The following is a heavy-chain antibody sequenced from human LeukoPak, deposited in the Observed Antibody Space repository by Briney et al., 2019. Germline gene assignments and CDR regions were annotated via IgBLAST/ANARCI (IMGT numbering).Heavy chain of an antibody. Sequence: ASVKVSCKASGYTFTSYAMHWVRQAPGQRLEWMGWINADNGNTKYSQKFQGRVTITRDTSASTAYMELSSLRSEDTAVYYCARELLPYSSSWYYFDYWGQGTLVTVSS. V-gene: IGHV1-3*01. CDR2: INADNGNT. D-gene: IGHD6-13*01. CDR3: ARELLPYSSSWYYFDY. J-gene: IGHJ4*02. CDR1: GYTFTSYA.